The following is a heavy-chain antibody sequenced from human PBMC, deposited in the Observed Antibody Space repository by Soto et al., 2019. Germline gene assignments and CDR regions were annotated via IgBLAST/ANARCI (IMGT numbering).Heavy chain of an antibody. CDR1: GFSFSSYE. CDR2: MSAGGTI. V-gene: IGHV3-48*03. Sequence: GGSLRLSCAASGFSFSSYEMDWFRQAPGKGLEWIAYMSAGGTIHYADSVKGRFTISRDNAKNSLYLEMNSLRAEDTAVYYCAKEKSVMNSGYDAFDVWGQGTMVTVS. CDR3: AKEKSVMNSGYDAFDV. D-gene: IGHD5-12*01. J-gene: IGHJ3*01.